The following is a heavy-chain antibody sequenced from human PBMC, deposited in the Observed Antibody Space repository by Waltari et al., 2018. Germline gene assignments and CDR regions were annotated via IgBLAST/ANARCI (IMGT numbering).Heavy chain of an antibody. Sequence: QVQLVQSGAEVKKPGSSVKVSCKASGGTFSSYAISWVRQAPGQGLGWMGGIIPIFGTANYAQKVQGRVTITADESTSTAYMELSSLRSEDTAVYYCARALGIAVAGQPFYYYYMDVWGKGTTVTVSS. CDR3: ARALGIAVAGQPFYYYYMDV. D-gene: IGHD6-19*01. J-gene: IGHJ6*03. CDR1: GGTFSSYA. V-gene: IGHV1-69*12. CDR2: IIPIFGTA.